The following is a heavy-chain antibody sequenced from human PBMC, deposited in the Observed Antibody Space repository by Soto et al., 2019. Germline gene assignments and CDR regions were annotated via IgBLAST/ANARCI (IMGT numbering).Heavy chain of an antibody. CDR1: GFTFSSYA. J-gene: IGHJ2*01. D-gene: IGHD5-12*01. CDR2: ISGSGGST. CDR3: AKDRENIVATAWYFDL. V-gene: IGHV3-23*01. Sequence: EVQLLESGGGLVQPGGSVRLSCAASGFTFSSYAMSWVRQAPGKGLEWVSAISGSGGSTYYADSVKGRFTISRDNSKNTLYLQMNSLRAEDTAVYYCAKDRENIVATAWYFDLWGRVTLVTVSS.